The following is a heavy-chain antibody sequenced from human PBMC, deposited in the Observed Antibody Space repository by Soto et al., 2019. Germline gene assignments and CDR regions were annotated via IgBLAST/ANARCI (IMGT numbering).Heavy chain of an antibody. Sequence: ASVKVSCKASGYTFTSYGISWVRQAPGQGLEWMGWINPNSGGTNYAQKFQGWVTMTRDTSISTAYMELSRLRSDDTAVYYCARDVATAGSTLSMDVWGQGTTVTVSS. V-gene: IGHV1-2*04. CDR1: GYTFTSYG. J-gene: IGHJ6*02. CDR3: ARDVATAGSTLSMDV. D-gene: IGHD5-12*01. CDR2: INPNSGGT.